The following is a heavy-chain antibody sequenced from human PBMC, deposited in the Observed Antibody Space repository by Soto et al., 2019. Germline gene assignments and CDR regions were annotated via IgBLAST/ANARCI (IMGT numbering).Heavy chain of an antibody. J-gene: IGHJ6*02. D-gene: IGHD1-7*01. Sequence: QMQLVQSGPEVKKPGTSVKVSCKASGFTFTSSAVQWVRQARGQRLEWIGWIVVGSGNTNYAQKFQERVTITRDMSTSTAYMELSSLRSEDTAVYYCAADRSSWNYGSHYYYYGMDVWGQGTTVTVSS. CDR3: AADRSSWNYGSHYYYYGMDV. CDR1: GFTFTSSA. CDR2: IVVGSGNT. V-gene: IGHV1-58*01.